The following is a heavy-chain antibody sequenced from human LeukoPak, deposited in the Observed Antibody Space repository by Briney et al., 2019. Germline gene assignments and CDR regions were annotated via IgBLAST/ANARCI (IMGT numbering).Heavy chain of an antibody. CDR1: GYTFTAYY. CDR2: ISAYNGNT. CDR3: ARDWYYYDSSGPRAFDI. D-gene: IGHD3-22*01. J-gene: IGHJ3*02. V-gene: IGHV1-18*04. Sequence: ASVKVSCKASGYTFTAYYIHWVRQAPGQGLEWMGWISAYNGNTNYAQKLQGRVTMTTDTSTSTAYMELRSLRSDDTAVYYCARDWYYYDSSGPRAFDIWGQGTMVIVSS.